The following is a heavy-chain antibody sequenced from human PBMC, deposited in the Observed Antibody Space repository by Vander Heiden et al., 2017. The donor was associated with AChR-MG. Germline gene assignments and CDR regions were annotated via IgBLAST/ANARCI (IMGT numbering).Heavy chain of an antibody. J-gene: IGHJ4*02. V-gene: IGHV3-53*02. CDR1: GFTGSGNY. CDR3: ARSPDYDFWSGYYY. Sequence: EVQLVETGGGLIQPGGSLRLSCPASGFTGSGNYRSWVRQAPGKGLEWVSVIYSGGSTYYADSVKGRFTSSRDNSKNTLYLQMNSLRAEDTAVYYCARSPDYDFWSGYYYWGQGTLVTVSS. D-gene: IGHD3-3*01. CDR2: IYSGGST.